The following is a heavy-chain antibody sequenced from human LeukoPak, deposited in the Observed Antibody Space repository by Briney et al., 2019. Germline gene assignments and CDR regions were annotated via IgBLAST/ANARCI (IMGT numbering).Heavy chain of an antibody. V-gene: IGHV1-46*01. D-gene: IGHD3-22*01. Sequence: ASVKVSCKASGYTFTSYYMHWVRQAPGQGLEWMGIINPSGSSTSYAQKFQGRVTMTRDTSTSTVYMELSSLRSEDTAVYYCARDKDYYDSSGLYYFDYWGQGTLVTVSS. CDR1: GYTFTSYY. CDR2: INPSGSST. J-gene: IGHJ4*02. CDR3: ARDKDYYDSSGLYYFDY.